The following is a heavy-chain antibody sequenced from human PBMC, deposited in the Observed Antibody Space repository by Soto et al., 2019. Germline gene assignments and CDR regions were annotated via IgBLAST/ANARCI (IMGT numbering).Heavy chain of an antibody. CDR3: ARRDSGGFYRFFDS. CDR1: GGSLSTNP. Sequence: SVKVSCKASGGSLSTNPISWVRQALGQGLEWMGGTGSGTGPGNHAQKFQGRLTVTADKSTSTVYMELTNLSSEDTAVYYCARRDSGGFYRFFDSWGQGTLVTVSS. V-gene: IGHV1-69*06. CDR2: TGSGTGPG. D-gene: IGHD2-15*01. J-gene: IGHJ4*02.